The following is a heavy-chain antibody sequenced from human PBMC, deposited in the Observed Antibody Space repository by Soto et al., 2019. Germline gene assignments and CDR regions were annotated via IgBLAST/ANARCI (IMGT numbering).Heavy chain of an antibody. Sequence: PGGSLRLSCAASGFTFSSYGMHWVRQAPGKGLEWVAVISYDGSNKYYADSVKGRFTISRDNSKNTLYLQMNSLRAEDTAVYYCAKDLSSSSPYQRFDIWGQGTMVTVSS. J-gene: IGHJ3*02. CDR3: AKDLSSSSPYQRFDI. D-gene: IGHD6-6*01. CDR1: GFTFSSYG. CDR2: ISYDGSNK. V-gene: IGHV3-30*18.